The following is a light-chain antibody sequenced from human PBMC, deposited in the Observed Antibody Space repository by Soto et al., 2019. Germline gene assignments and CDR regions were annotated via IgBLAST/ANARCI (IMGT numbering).Light chain of an antibody. CDR2: GAS. J-gene: IGKJ1*01. Sequence: EIVLTQSPGTLSFSPGERATLSCRVSQSVSSTSLAWYQQKPGQAPRLLIYGASNRATGIPDRFSGSGSGTDFTLTISRLEPEDFAVYYCQQYDNSPPWTFGQGTKVEIK. CDR1: QSVSSTS. CDR3: QQYDNSPPWT. V-gene: IGKV3-20*01.